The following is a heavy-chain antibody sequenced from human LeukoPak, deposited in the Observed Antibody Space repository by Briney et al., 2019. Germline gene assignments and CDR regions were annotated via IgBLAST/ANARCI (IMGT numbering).Heavy chain of an antibody. D-gene: IGHD2-2*01. CDR3: ISFYETY. CDR1: GNYW. J-gene: IGHJ4*02. Sequence: GGSLRLSCAASGNYWMHWVRQAPGKGLVWVPHINSDGSWTSYADSVRGRFTISKDNAKNTVYLQMNNLRAEDTAVYYCISFYETYWGRGTLVTVSS. CDR2: INSDGSWT. V-gene: IGHV3-74*01.